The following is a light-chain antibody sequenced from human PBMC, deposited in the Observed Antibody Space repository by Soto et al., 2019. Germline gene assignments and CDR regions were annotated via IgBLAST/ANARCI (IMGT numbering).Light chain of an antibody. J-gene: IGKJ3*01. CDR2: GAS. CDR3: QHYLNWPFT. V-gene: IGKV3-15*01. CDR1: QSLSRK. Sequence: EILMTQSPATLSVSPGERATLSCRASQSLSRKLAWYQQKPGQAPRLLIYGASTRATGIPARFSGSGSGTEFTLTISSLQSEDFAVYYSQHYLNWPFTFGPGTTVDLK.